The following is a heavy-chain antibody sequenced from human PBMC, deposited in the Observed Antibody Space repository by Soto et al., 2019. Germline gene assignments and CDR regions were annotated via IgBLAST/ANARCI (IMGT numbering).Heavy chain of an antibody. J-gene: IGHJ4*02. CDR2: ISYDGSNK. D-gene: IGHD3-22*01. CDR1: GFTFSSYA. Sequence: GGSLRLSCAASGFTFSSYAMHRVRQAPGKGLEWVAVISYDGSNKYYADSVKGRFTISRDNSKNTLYLQMNSLRAEDTAVYYCARDFYYDSSGPFDYWGQGTLVTVSS. CDR3: ARDFYYDSSGPFDY. V-gene: IGHV3-30-3*01.